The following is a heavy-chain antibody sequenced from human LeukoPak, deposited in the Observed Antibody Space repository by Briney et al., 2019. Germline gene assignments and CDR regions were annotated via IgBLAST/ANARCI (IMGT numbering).Heavy chain of an antibody. J-gene: IGHJ5*02. Sequence: GASVKVSCKASGYTFTSYGISWVRQAPGQGLEWMGWISAYNGNANYAQKLQGRVTMTTDTSTSTAYMELRSLRSDDTAVYYCARDPGLWFGELLAFDPWGQGTLVTVSS. CDR2: ISAYNGNA. CDR3: ARDPGLWFGELLAFDP. D-gene: IGHD3-10*01. V-gene: IGHV1-18*01. CDR1: GYTFTSYG.